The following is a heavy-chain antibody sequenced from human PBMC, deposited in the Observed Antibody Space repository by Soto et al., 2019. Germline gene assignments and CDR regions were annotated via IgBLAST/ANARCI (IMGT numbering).Heavy chain of an antibody. D-gene: IGHD3-10*01. V-gene: IGHV1-69*13. Sequence: AASVKVSCKASGGTFSSYAISWVRQAPGQGLEWMGGIIPIFGTANYAQKFQGRVTITADESTSTAYMELSSLRSEDTAVYYCARDPRGLRDYYGMDVWGQGTTVTVSS. CDR1: GGTFSSYA. CDR2: IIPIFGTA. CDR3: ARDPRGLRDYYGMDV. J-gene: IGHJ6*02.